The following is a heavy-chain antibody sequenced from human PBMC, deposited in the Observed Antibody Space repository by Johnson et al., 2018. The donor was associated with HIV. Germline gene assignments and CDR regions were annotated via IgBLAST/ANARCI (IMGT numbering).Heavy chain of an antibody. V-gene: IGHV3-11*04. CDR2: ISAI. Sequence: QVQLVESGGGLVKPGGSLRLSCAASGFTFSDCYMRWIRQAPGKGLEWLSYISAISYADFVKGRFTISRDNSKNTLYLQMNSLRAEDTAVYYCAKGGGDPDAFDIWGQGTMVTVSS. CDR3: AKGGGDPDAFDI. J-gene: IGHJ3*02. CDR1: GFTFSDCY. D-gene: IGHD3-10*01.